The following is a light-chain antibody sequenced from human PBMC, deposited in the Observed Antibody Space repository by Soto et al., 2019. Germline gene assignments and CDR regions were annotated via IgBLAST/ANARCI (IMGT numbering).Light chain of an antibody. J-gene: IGKJ2*01. V-gene: IGKV1-39*01. CDR3: QQSHSTPYT. CDR2: AAR. CDR1: QSISRN. Sequence: DIQLSQSPSSLSPSVGDRITLSCRASQSISRNLNWYQQMPGKAPSLLIYAARDLQSGVPGRFSGSGSGTEFNLTISSLQPEDLATYYCQQSHSTPYTFGQGTKLEI.